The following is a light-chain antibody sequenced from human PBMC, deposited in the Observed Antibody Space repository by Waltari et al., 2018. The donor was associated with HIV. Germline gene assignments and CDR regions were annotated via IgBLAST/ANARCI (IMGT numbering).Light chain of an antibody. CDR2: EVS. V-gene: IGLV2-14*01. CDR3: NSETSAGTYV. Sequence: QSALTQPVSVPGSPGQSITIPCVGTSSDIGNHKYVSWFQHHPGKAPKLIIYEVSNRPSGVSDRFSGSKSGNTASLTISGLQVEDEAEYYCNSETSAGTYVFGTGTKVTVL. J-gene: IGLJ1*01. CDR1: SSDIGNHKY.